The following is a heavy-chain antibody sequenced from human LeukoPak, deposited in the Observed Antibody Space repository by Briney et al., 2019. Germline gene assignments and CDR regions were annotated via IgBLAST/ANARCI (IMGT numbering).Heavy chain of an antibody. D-gene: IGHD3-16*01. Sequence: SETLSLTCNVSGASISPNKYYYTWIRQPAGKGLEWIGRIYTDGITNYSPSLKSRVTIFLDKPKNQFSLKLTSMTAADTAVYCCPRFAFSSLRLDYWGQGAQVIVSS. CDR1: GASISPNKYY. CDR2: IYTDGIT. J-gene: IGHJ4*02. CDR3: PRFAFSSLRLDY. V-gene: IGHV4-61*02.